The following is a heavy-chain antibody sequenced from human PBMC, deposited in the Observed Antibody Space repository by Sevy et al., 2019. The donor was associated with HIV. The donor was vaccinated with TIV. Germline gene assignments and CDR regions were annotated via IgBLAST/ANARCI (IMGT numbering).Heavy chain of an antibody. J-gene: IGHJ4*02. CDR3: ARDSGYSPYDYPGNY. Sequence: GGSLRLSCIGSGFSFSYYGIHWVRQSPGKGLDWVALISHDGINEYYADSVKGRFTISRDNSKNTLFLQMNSLRPEDTAVYYCARDSGYSPYDYPGNYWGQGTLVTVSS. CDR1: GFSFSYYG. D-gene: IGHD5-12*01. V-gene: IGHV3-30*03. CDR2: ISHDGINE.